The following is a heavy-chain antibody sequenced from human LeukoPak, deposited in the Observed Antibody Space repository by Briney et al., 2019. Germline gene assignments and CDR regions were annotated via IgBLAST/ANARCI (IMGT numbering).Heavy chain of an antibody. CDR3: ARDRGIVGSYFDY. CDR1: GGSLSSGDYY. V-gene: IGHV4-30-4*01. CDR2: IYYSGGT. D-gene: IGHD1-26*01. Sequence: PSQTLSLTCTVSGGSLSSGDYYWSWIRQSPGKGLEWIGFIYYSGGTSYNPSLKSRLTISVDTSENRFSLRLDSVTAADTAVYYCARDRGIVGSYFDYWGQGTLVTVSS. J-gene: IGHJ4*02.